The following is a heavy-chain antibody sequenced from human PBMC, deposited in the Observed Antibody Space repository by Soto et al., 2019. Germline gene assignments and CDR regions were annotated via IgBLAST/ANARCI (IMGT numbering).Heavy chain of an antibody. Sequence: QVQLVESGGGVVQPGRSLRLSCAASGFTFSSYAMHWVRQAPGKGLEWVAVISYDGSNKYYADSVKGRFTISRDNSKNTLYLQMNSLRAEDKAVYYCARTSAKWELLDWFDPWGQGTLVTVSS. J-gene: IGHJ5*02. CDR1: GFTFSSYA. CDR3: ARTSAKWELLDWFDP. CDR2: ISYDGSNK. V-gene: IGHV3-30-3*01. D-gene: IGHD1-26*01.